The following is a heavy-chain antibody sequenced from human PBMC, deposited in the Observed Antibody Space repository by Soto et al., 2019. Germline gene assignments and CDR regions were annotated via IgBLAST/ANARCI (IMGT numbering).Heavy chain of an antibody. V-gene: IGHV3-11*01. CDR3: TTDSQEDIVASVFDY. J-gene: IGHJ4*02. D-gene: IGHD5-12*01. Sequence: PGGSLRLSCAASGFTFSDYYMSWIRQAPGKGLEWVSYISSSGSTIYYADSVKGRFTISRDNAKNSLYLQMNSLRAEDTAVYYCTTDSQEDIVASVFDYWGQGTLVTVSS. CDR2: ISSSGSTI. CDR1: GFTFSDYY.